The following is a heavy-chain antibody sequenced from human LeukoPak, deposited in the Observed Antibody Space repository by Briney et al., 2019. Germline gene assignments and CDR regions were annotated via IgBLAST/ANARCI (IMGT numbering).Heavy chain of an antibody. J-gene: IGHJ4*02. Sequence: GGSLRLSCAASGFTFDDYGMGWVRQAPGKGLEWVSDINWNGGSTGYADSVKGRFTISRDNAKNSLYLQMNTLRAEDTAIYYCATFSGAHHKTFDSWGQGTLVTVSS. V-gene: IGHV3-20*04. CDR2: INWNGGST. CDR3: ATFSGAHHKTFDS. D-gene: IGHD1-14*01. CDR1: GFTFDDYG.